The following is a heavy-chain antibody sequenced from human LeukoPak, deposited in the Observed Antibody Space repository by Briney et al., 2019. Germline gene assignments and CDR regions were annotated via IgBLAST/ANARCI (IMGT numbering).Heavy chain of an antibody. CDR3: ARVYYGGKTPSPGGH. D-gene: IGHD4-23*01. V-gene: IGHV1-2*02. Sequence: GASVKVSCKASGYTFTRYYMHWVRQAPGQGLEWMGWINPNNGVTNYAQNFQGRVTMTRDTSVSTAYMELSGLRSDDTAMYYCARVYYGGKTPSPGGHWGEGNLVTVSS. CDR1: GYTFTRYY. CDR2: INPNNGVT. J-gene: IGHJ4*02.